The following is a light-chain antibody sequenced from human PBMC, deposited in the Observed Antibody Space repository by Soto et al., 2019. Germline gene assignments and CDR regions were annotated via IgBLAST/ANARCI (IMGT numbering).Light chain of an antibody. V-gene: IGKV1-12*01. Sequence: IQMTQSPSSVSASVGDTVTLSCQTSHGVSGWLAWYQQKPGKAPTLLIYTVSNLQSGVPSRFSGSGSGTDFSLTITNLQPEDFAGYFCQQSKTFPFTFVPGTKVEVK. CDR3: QQSKTFPFT. CDR2: TVS. CDR1: HGVSGW. J-gene: IGKJ3*01.